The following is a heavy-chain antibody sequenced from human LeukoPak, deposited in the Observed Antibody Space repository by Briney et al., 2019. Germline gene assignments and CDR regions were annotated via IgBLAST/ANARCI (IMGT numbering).Heavy chain of an antibody. V-gene: IGHV3-66*01. CDR1: GFTVSRNY. J-gene: IGHJ4*02. Sequence: GGSLRLSCVASGFTVSRNYMSWVRQAPGKGLEWVSVIYTAGSAFYADSVKGRSTISRDNSKKMLYLQMTSLRAEDTAVYYCVGLPHGYWGQGALVTVSS. CDR2: IYTAGSA. CDR3: VGLPHGY.